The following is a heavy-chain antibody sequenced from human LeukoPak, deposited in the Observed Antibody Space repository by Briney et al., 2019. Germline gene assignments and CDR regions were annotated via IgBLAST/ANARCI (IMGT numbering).Heavy chain of an antibody. CDR3: ARDVLAAGATGTFDI. CDR1: TFTFSNYW. J-gene: IGHJ3*02. CDR2: IKQDGSEK. V-gene: IGHV3-7*03. D-gene: IGHD1-14*01. Sequence: GGSLRLSCAASTFTFSNYWMSWVRQAPGKGLEWVANIKQDGSEKYYVDSVKGRFTISRDNVKTSLYLQMNSLRAEDTAVYYCARDVLAAGATGTFDIWGQGTMVTVSS.